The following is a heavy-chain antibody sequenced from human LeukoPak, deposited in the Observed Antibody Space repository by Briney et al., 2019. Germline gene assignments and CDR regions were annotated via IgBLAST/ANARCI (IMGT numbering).Heavy chain of an antibody. CDR2: ISYDGSNK. CDR3: AREGGLLSAGWFDS. Sequence: GRSLRLSCAASGFTFSSYAMHWVRQAPGKGLEWVAVISYDGSNKYYADSVKGRFTISRDNSKNTLYLQMNSLRAEDTAVYYCAREGGLLSAGWFDSWGQGTLVTVSS. J-gene: IGHJ5*01. CDR1: GFTFSSYA. D-gene: IGHD1-26*01. V-gene: IGHV3-30*04.